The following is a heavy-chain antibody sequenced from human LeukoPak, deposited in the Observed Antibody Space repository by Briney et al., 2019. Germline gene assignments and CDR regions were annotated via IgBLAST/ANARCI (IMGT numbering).Heavy chain of an antibody. D-gene: IGHD3-22*01. V-gene: IGHV3-11*01. CDR1: GLTFSVYY. J-gene: IGHJ4*02. Sequence: PGGSLTLSCAASGLTFSVYYMSWIRQAPGEGLEGVSYISSSGTTIYYADSVKGRFTIYRDNAKNSLYLQMNSLRAEDTAVYFCARWDSSGCLDYWGQGTLVTVSS. CDR2: ISSSGTTI. CDR3: ARWDSSGCLDY.